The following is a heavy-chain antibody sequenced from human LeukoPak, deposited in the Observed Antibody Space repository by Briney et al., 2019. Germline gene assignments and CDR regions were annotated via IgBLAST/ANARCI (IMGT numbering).Heavy chain of an antibody. CDR3: MSAYTSGI. CDR1: GFTFSNYY. D-gene: IGHD6-19*01. CDR2: INKDGSDK. Sequence: GGSLRLSCAASGFTFSNYYMTWVRQAPGKGLEWVANINKDGSDKCYVDSVKGRFTISRDNAKNSLYLQMNSLRVEDTAVYYCMSAYTSGIWGQGTLVTVSS. V-gene: IGHV3-7*01. J-gene: IGHJ4*02.